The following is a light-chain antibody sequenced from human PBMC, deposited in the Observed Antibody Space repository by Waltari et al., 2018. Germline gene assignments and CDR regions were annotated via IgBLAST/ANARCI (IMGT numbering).Light chain of an antibody. V-gene: IGKV3-20*01. CDR1: QSVTSIP. J-gene: IGKJ4*01. Sequence: CRASQSVTSIPLSWYQQKLGQAPRLLIYGTSSRATGTPDRFSGSGSGTDFTLTISRLEPEDVAVYYCQQYDGEVVTFGGGTKVEI. CDR3: QQYDGEVVT. CDR2: GTS.